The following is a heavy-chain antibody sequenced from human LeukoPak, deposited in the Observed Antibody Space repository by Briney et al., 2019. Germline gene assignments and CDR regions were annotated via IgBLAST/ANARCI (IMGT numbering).Heavy chain of an antibody. D-gene: IGHD2-21*02. Sequence: WIRPPPGKGLEWFGSIYYSGSTYYNPSLKSRVTISVDTSKNQFSLKLSSVTAADTAVYYCARQRRYCGGDCLPYYFDYWGQGTLVTVSS. CDR3: ARQRRYCGGDCLPYYFDY. CDR2: IYYSGST. J-gene: IGHJ4*02. V-gene: IGHV4-39*01.